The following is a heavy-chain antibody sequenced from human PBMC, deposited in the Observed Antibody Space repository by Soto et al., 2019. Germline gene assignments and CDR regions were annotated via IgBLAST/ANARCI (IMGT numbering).Heavy chain of an antibody. CDR2: IGESGTPT. CDR1: GFTFSSYA. CDR3: ARYIPGVRYYGMDV. J-gene: IGHJ6*02. D-gene: IGHD2-2*01. V-gene: IGHV3-23*01. Sequence: TGGSLRPSCAASGFTFSSYAMKWVHQAPGKGLEWVSLIGESGTPTYYADSVKGRFTISRDNSGNTLFLEMYSLRAEDTAVYYCARYIPGVRYYGMDVWGQGTTVTVSS.